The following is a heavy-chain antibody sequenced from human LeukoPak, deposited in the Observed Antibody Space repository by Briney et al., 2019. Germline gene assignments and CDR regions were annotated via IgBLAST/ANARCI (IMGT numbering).Heavy chain of an antibody. D-gene: IGHD6-25*01. CDR2: IYPGDSDT. V-gene: IGHV5-51*01. Sequence: KVGESLKISCKGSGYSFTTYWIGWVRQMPGKGLEWMGIIYPGDSDTRYSPSFEGQVTVSADKSTSTAYLQWRSLKASDTAVYYCARQNSWGIAAPVRPFDYWGQGTLVTVSS. CDR1: GYSFTTYW. J-gene: IGHJ4*02. CDR3: ARQNSWGIAAPVRPFDY.